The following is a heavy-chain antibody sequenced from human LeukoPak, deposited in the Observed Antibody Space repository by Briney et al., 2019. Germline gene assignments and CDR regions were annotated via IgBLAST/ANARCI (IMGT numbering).Heavy chain of an antibody. V-gene: IGHV3-23*01. D-gene: IGHD6-25*01. J-gene: IGHJ4*02. CDR2: ISGSGSST. Sequence: GGSLRLSCAGSEFTFSSSVMSWVRQTPGKGLEWVSSISGSGSSTYYTDSVKGRFTISRDNSKNTLYLQMNSLRVEDTAVYYCADVWATIAAVGYWGQGTLVTISS. CDR1: EFTFSSSV. CDR3: ADVWATIAAVGY.